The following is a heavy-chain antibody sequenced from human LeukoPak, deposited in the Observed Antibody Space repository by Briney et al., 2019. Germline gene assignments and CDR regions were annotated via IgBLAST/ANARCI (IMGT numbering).Heavy chain of an antibody. Sequence: GGSLRLSCAASIFTFSSSVMHWVRQAPGKGLEWVAGISYDGTDKYYGDSVKGRFTISRDNSKNTVYLQMNSLRAEDTAVYYCARGETSSYDYWGQGTLVTVSS. D-gene: IGHD2-2*01. CDR3: ARGETSSYDY. J-gene: IGHJ4*02. CDR1: IFTFSSSV. CDR2: ISYDGTDK. V-gene: IGHV3-30*14.